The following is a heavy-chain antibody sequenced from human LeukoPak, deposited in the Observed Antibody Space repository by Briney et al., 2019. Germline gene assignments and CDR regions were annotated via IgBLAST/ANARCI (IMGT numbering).Heavy chain of an antibody. CDR2: ISGSGGST. J-gene: IGHJ4*02. Sequence: GGSLRLSCAASGFTFSNYAMSWVRQAPGKGLEWVSAISGSGGSTYYADSVKGRFTISRDNSKNTLYLQMNSLRAEDTAVYYCAKSSYCGGDCNFDYWGQGTLVTVSS. CDR1: GFTFSNYA. V-gene: IGHV3-23*01. CDR3: AKSSYCGGDCNFDY. D-gene: IGHD2-21*02.